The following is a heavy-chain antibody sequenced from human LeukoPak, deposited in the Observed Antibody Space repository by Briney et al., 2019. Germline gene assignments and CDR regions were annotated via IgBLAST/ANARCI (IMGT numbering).Heavy chain of an antibody. CDR3: ARDNLAAAGDDNFDI. CDR1: GFTFSSHA. V-gene: IGHV3-48*04. CDR2: ISISSSSV. J-gene: IGHJ3*02. D-gene: IGHD6-13*01. Sequence: GRSLRLSCAASGFTFSSHAMNWVRQAPGKGLEWVSYISISSSSVYYADSVKGRFTISRDNAKNSLYLQMNSLRAEDTAIYYCARDNLAAAGDDNFDIWGQGTMVTVSS.